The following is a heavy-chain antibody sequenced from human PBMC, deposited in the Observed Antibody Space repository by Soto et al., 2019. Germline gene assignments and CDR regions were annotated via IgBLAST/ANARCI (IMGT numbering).Heavy chain of an antibody. CDR1: GFTFSDYY. V-gene: IGHV3-11*01. D-gene: IGHD3-22*01. CDR2: ISSSGSTI. Sequence: PGGSLRLSCAASGFTFSDYYMSWIRQETGKGLEWVSYISSSGSTIYYADSVKGRFTISRDNAKNSLYLQMNSLRAEDTAVYYCARDSTNVGTYYYDSSASSFDIWGQGTMVTVSS. J-gene: IGHJ3*02. CDR3: ARDSTNVGTYYYDSSASSFDI.